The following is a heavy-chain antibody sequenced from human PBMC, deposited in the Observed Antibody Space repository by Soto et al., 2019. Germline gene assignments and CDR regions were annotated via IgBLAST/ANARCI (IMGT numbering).Heavy chain of an antibody. CDR2: IYYSGST. V-gene: IGHV4-31*03. CDR3: ARAKLRDWFDP. CDR1: GGSISSGGYY. D-gene: IGHD1-26*01. J-gene: IGHJ5*02. Sequence: ASETLSLTCTVSGGSISSGGYYWSWIRQHPGKGLEWIGYIYYSGSTYYNPSLKSRVTISVDTSKNQFSLKLSSVTAADTAVYYCARAKLRDWFDPWGQGTLVTVSS.